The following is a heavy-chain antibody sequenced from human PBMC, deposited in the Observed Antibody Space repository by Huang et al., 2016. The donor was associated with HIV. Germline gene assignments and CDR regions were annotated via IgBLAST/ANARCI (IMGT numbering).Heavy chain of an antibody. J-gene: IGHJ5*02. CDR2: IYYSGST. V-gene: IGHV4-59*01. CDR1: GGSMSSYY. CDR3: ASASIAARRWFDP. D-gene: IGHD6-6*01. Sequence: QVQLQESGPGLVKPSEILSLTCTVSGGSMSSYYWSWIRQPPGKGLEWIGYIYYSGSTTDNPSPKSRVTISVDTSKNQFSLRLSSVTAADTAVYYCASASIAARRWFDPWGQGSLVTVSS.